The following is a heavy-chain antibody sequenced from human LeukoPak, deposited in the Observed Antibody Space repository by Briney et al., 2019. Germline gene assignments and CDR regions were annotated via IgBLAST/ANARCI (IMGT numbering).Heavy chain of an antibody. Sequence: GSLRLSCAASGFTFSSYAMSWVRQAPGKGLEWVSAISGSGGSTYYADSVKGRFTISRDNSKNTLYLQMNSLRAEDTAVYYCAKDDGESLWFFGNDYWGQGTLVTVSS. CDR3: AKDDGESLWFFGNDY. CDR1: GFTFSSYA. V-gene: IGHV3-23*01. CDR2: ISGSGGST. J-gene: IGHJ4*02. D-gene: IGHD5-18*01.